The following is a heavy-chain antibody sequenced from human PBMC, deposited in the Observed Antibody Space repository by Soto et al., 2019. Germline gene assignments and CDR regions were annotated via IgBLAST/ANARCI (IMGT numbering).Heavy chain of an antibody. CDR1: GYSFTGDY. V-gene: IGHV1-2*02. CDR3: ARDGTRPLSVGDSINTKKNWFGP. D-gene: IGHD3-10*01. J-gene: IGHJ5*02. Sequence: ASVKVSCKSSGYSFTGDYMHWVLQAPGQGLEWMGWINPNSGGTNYAQKFQGRVTMTRDTSISTAYMELSRLRSDDTAVYYCARDGTRPLSVGDSINTKKNWFGPWGQGTMVAVAS. CDR2: INPNSGGT.